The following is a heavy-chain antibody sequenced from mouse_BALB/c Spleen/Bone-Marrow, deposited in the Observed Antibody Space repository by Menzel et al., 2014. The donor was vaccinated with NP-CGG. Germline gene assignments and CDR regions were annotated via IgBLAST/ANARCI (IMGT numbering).Heavy chain of an antibody. Sequence: EVQVVESGGGLVQPGGSLKLSCAASGFSFSSYAMSWVRQTPGKRLEWVASISSGGSYTYYPDTVKGRFTISRDNAKNTLYLQMSSQRAEDTAMYYCARQRDYNYRGFAYGAQGTRVTVSA. J-gene: IGHJ3*01. CDR3: ARQRDYNYRGFAY. CDR2: ISSGGSYT. D-gene: IGHD1-3*01. V-gene: IGHV5-9-3*01. CDR1: GFSFSSYA.